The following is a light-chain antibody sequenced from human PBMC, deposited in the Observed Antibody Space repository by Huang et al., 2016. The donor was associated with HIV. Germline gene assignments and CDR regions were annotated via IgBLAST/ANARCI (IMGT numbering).Light chain of an antibody. Sequence: EIVLTQSPTTLSLSPGERATLSCRASQSVNRYWAWYQQKPGQAPRLLIYDASNRATGIPARFSGSGSGTDFTLTISSLEPEDFAVYYCQQRSNWPPITFGQGTRLEIK. J-gene: IGKJ5*01. CDR3: QQRSNWPPIT. V-gene: IGKV3-11*01. CDR1: QSVNRY. CDR2: DAS.